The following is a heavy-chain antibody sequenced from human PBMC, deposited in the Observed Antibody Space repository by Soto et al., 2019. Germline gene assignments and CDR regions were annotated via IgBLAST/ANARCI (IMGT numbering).Heavy chain of an antibody. D-gene: IGHD6-13*01. J-gene: IGHJ5*02. CDR3: AREGRVAAAGTGGFDP. V-gene: IGHV4-59*01. Sequence: SETLSLTCTVSGGSISSYYWSWIRQPPGKGLECIGYIYYSGSTNCNPSLKSRVTISVDTSKIQFSLKLRSVTAADTAVYYCAREGRVAAAGTGGFDPWGQGTLVPVSS. CDR2: IYYSGST. CDR1: GGSISSYY.